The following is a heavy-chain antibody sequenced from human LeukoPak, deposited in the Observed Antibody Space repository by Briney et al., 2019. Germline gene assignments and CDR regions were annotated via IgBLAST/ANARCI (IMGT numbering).Heavy chain of an antibody. Sequence: GGSLRLSCAASGFTFDDYAMHWVRQPPGKGLEWVSGISWNSGSIGYADSVKGRFTISRDNAKNSLYLQMNSLRAEDTAVYYCAREEVIVGDSGFDYWGQGTLVTVSS. J-gene: IGHJ4*02. D-gene: IGHD2-21*01. CDR1: GFTFDDYA. V-gene: IGHV3-9*01. CDR2: ISWNSGSI. CDR3: AREEVIVGDSGFDY.